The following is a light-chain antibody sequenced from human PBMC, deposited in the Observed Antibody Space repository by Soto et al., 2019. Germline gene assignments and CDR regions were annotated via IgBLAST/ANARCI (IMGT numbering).Light chain of an antibody. V-gene: IGKV1-39*01. J-gene: IGKJ1*01. CDR2: GTS. Sequence: DLQLTQSPSSLSASVGDRVTLTCRASQNINDYLNWYQHKPGKAPRLLIFGTSGLHSGVPSRFSGTGSGSVFTLTISSLQPEDFGSYYCQQGYNAPPTFGRGTRV. CDR1: QNINDY. CDR3: QQGYNAPPT.